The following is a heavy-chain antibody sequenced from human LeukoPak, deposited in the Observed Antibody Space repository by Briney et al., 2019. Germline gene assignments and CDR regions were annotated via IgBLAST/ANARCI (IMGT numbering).Heavy chain of an antibody. D-gene: IGHD5-12*01. CDR2: IYTSGST. CDR1: GGSISSGSYC. J-gene: IGHJ5*02. Sequence: PSETLSLTCTVSGGSISSGSYCWSWIRQPAGKGLEWIGRIYTSGSTNYNPSLKSRVAISVDTSKNQFSLKLSSVTAADTAVYYCAREPTINEEPNWFDPWGQGTLVTVSS. CDR3: AREPTINEEPNWFDP. V-gene: IGHV4-61*02.